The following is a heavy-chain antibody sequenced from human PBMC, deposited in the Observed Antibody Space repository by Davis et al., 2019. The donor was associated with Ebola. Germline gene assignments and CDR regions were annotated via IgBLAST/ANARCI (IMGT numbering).Heavy chain of an antibody. CDR1: GFSLRTSGVG. CDR2: IYWDDDM. D-gene: IGHD4-17*01. J-gene: IGHJ3*02. V-gene: IGHV2-5*02. CDR3: AHRRDYGDYRQLDAFDI. Sequence: SGPTLVKPTQTLTLTCTFSGFSLRTSGVGVGWIRQPPGKALEWLALIYWDDDMRYTPSLKSRLTITKDPSKNQVVLTMTNMDPVDTATYYCAHRRDYGDYRQLDAFDIWGQGTMITVSS.